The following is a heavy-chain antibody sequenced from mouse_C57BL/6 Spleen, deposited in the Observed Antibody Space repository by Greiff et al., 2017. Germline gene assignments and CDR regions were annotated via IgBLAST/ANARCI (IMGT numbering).Heavy chain of an antibody. J-gene: IGHJ3*01. CDR1: GYSFTGYY. CDR2: INPSTGGT. CDR3: ARGPYYGSSGYYFDD. V-gene: IGHV1-42*01. Sequence: VQLQQSGPELVKPGASVKISCKASGYSFTGYYMNWVKQSPEKSLEWIGEINPSTGGTTYNQKFKAKATLTVDKSSSTAYMQLKSLTSEDSAVYYCARGPYYGSSGYYFDDWGQGTLVTVSA. D-gene: IGHD1-1*01.